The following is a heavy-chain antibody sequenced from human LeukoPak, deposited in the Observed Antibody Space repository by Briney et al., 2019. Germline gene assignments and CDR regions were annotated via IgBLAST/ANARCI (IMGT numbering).Heavy chain of an antibody. V-gene: IGHV3-23*01. J-gene: IGHJ4*02. CDR2: ISGSGSST. CDR1: GFTFSNCA. CDR3: AKSCNSGNCYYNY. D-gene: IGHD2/OR15-2a*01. Sequence: QAGGSLRLSCAASGFTFSNCATSWVRQAPEKGLEWVSGISGSGSSTYYADSVKGRFTISRDNSENTPSLQMNSLRADDTAIYYCAKSCNSGNCYYNYWGQGTLVTVSS.